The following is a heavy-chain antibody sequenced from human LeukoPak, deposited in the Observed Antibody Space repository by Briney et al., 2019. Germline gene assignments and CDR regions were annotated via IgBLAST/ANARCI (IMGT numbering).Heavy chain of an antibody. D-gene: IGHD3-22*01. V-gene: IGHV1-8*01. CDR3: ALKPPYYLGP. Sequence: ASVKVSCKASGYTGTSYDINWVRQATGQGLEWMGWRNPNSGNTGYAHKFQGRGTMTRKNSISTAYMELSSLRSEDTAVHYCALKPPYYLGPRGQGTLVTVSS. CDR2: RNPNSGNT. J-gene: IGHJ5*02. CDR1: GYTGTSYD.